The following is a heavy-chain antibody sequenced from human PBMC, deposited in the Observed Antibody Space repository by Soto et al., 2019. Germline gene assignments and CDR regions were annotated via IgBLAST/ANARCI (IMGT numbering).Heavy chain of an antibody. D-gene: IGHD6-19*01. CDR2: IIPIFGTV. CDR1: GGTFRTYA. V-gene: IGHV1-69*12. J-gene: IGHJ6*02. Sequence: QVQLLQSGAEVKKPGSSVRVSCEASGGTFRTYAISWVRQAPGQGLEWMGEIIPIFGTVNYAQKFQGRVTITAAESTTTGYMDLRSLRSEDTAVYYCAKGAVAGTPTSYYYYGMDVWGQGTTVTVSS. CDR3: AKGAVAGTPTSYYYYGMDV.